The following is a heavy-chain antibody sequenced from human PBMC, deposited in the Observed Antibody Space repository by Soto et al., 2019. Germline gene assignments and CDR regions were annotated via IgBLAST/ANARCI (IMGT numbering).Heavy chain of an antibody. D-gene: IGHD3-3*01. CDR3: ARGYYDFWNYGMDV. CDR2: INHSGST. V-gene: IGHV4-34*01. J-gene: IGHJ6*02. CDR1: GGSFSGYN. Sequence: SETLSRTCAVYGGSFSGYNWSWIRQPPGKGLEWIGEINHSGSTNYNPSLKSRVTISVDTSKNQFSLKLSSVTAADTAVYYCARGYYDFWNYGMDVWGQGTTVTV.